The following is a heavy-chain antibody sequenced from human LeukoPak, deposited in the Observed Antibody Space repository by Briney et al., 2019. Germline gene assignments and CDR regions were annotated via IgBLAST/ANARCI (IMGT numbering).Heavy chain of an antibody. CDR2: VHHSGTS. CDR3: AGAEIDRLRSPGTLYYIDA. J-gene: IGHJ5*02. D-gene: IGHD5-12*01. Sequence: SETLSLTCSVSGDSIRRYFWSWIRLSPGKGLEWIGYVHHSGTSRYKPSLESRVTISLDTSENQFSLTLKSVTAADTALYYCAGAEIDRLRSPGTLYYIDAWGPGTLVTVSS. CDR1: GDSIRRYF. V-gene: IGHV4-59*01.